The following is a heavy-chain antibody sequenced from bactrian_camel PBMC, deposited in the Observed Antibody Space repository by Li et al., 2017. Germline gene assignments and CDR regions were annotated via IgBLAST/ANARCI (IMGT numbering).Heavy chain of an antibody. CDR3: ALRWGYGCTILGSQYNY. D-gene: IGHD2*01. CDR2: IDRKGST. CDR1: GNTDSTYC. Sequence: HVQLVESGGGSVQAGRSLRLSCAASGNTDSTYCMAWSRQAPGKERERVARIDRKGSTTYADSVKGRFTISKDNAKNTLYLQMNSLQFEDTAMYYCALRWGYGCTILGSQYNYWGQGTQVTVS. V-gene: IGHV3S53*01. J-gene: IGHJ4*01.